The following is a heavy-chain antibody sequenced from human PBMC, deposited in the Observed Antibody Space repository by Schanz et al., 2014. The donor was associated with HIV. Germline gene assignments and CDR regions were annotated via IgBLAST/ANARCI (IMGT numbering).Heavy chain of an antibody. J-gene: IGHJ4*02. Sequence: VQLVESGGGVVQPGRSLRLSCAASGFTFRSYGMHWVRQAPGKGLEWVSRINIDGSSTSYADSVKGRFTISRDNAKNTLYLQMNSLRAEDTAVYYCARGLVTWGQGALVTVSS. CDR3: ARGLVT. CDR2: INIDGSST. D-gene: IGHD2-21*02. V-gene: IGHV3-74*02. CDR1: GFTFRSYG.